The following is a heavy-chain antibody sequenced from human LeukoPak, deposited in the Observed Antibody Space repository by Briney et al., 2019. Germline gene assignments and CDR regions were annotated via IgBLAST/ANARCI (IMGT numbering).Heavy chain of an antibody. CDR3: AIGEAGCSSTSCYDY. CDR2: IIPILGIA. Sequence: SVEVSCKASGGTFSSYTISWVRQAPGQGLEWMGRIIPILGIANYAQKFQGRVTITADKSTSTAYMELSSLRSEDTAVYYCAIGEAGCSSTSCYDYWGQGTLVTVSS. D-gene: IGHD2-2*01. V-gene: IGHV1-69*02. J-gene: IGHJ4*02. CDR1: GGTFSSYT.